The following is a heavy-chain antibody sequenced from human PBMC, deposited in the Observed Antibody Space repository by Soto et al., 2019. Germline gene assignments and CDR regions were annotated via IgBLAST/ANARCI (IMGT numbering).Heavy chain of an antibody. Sequence: GSLRLSCAASGFTFSRHGIHWVRQAPGKGLEWLAVISFDESNKWYADSVKGRFTISRDNSNNTLYLQMNNLRAEDTAVYYCALHVKGYSFPLDYWGQGTQVTVSS. CDR2: ISFDESNK. D-gene: IGHD2-15*01. V-gene: IGHV3-30*03. CDR1: GFTFSRHG. J-gene: IGHJ4*02. CDR3: ALHVKGYSFPLDY.